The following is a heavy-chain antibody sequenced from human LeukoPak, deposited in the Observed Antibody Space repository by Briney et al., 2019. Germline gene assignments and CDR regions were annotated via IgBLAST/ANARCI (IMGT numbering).Heavy chain of an antibody. Sequence: GGSLRLSCAASGFTFSSYAMSWVRQAPGKGLEWVSTISGSGGSTYYADSVKGRFTISRDNSKSTLYLQMNSLRAEDTAVYYCALSPGIAAAGGLFDYWGQGTLVTVSS. J-gene: IGHJ4*02. CDR1: GFTFSSYA. D-gene: IGHD6-13*01. CDR2: ISGSGGST. CDR3: ALSPGIAAAGGLFDY. V-gene: IGHV3-23*01.